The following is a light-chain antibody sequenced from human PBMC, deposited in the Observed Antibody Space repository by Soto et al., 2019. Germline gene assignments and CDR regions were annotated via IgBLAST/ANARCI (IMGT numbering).Light chain of an antibody. CDR1: PSLSSSY. CDR3: QQYVRSPIT. J-gene: IGKJ5*01. Sequence: ETVLTQSPGTLSLSPGEKATLSCRASPSLSSSYLAWYQQKPGQAPRLVIYDAASRAAGIPDRFSGIGSGTDFTLTISRLEPEDFAVYYCQQYVRSPITFGQGTRLELK. V-gene: IGKV3-20*01. CDR2: DAA.